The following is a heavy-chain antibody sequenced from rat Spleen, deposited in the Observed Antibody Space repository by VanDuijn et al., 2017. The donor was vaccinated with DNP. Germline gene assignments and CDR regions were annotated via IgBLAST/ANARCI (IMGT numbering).Heavy chain of an antibody. CDR3: ARLHYGLDS. J-gene: IGHJ2*01. Sequence: EVQLQESGPGLVKPSQSLSLTCSVTGSSITISYRWNWIRKFPGNKLEWMGYINGAGSTQYNPSLKSRISVTRDTSKNQFFLQIKSVTVEDTATYYCARLHYGLDSWGQGVMVTVSS. CDR1: GSSITISYR. CDR2: INGAGST. V-gene: IGHV3-3*01. D-gene: IGHD1-6*01.